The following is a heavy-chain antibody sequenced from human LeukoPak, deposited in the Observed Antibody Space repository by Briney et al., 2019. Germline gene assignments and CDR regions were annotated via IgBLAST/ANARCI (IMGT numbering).Heavy chain of an antibody. J-gene: IGHJ1*01. Sequence: PGGSLRLSCAASGFTFKNYAMTWVRQAPGKGLEWVSRTSGSGDIRLYADSVKGRFTISRTNSENRLYLQMNSLRADYSGVYYCANYRSGGGGYYSGLEHWGQGTQVTVSS. V-gene: IGHV3-23*01. CDR2: TSGSGDIR. D-gene: IGHD2-15*01. CDR1: GFTFKNYA. CDR3: ANYRSGGGGYYSGLEH.